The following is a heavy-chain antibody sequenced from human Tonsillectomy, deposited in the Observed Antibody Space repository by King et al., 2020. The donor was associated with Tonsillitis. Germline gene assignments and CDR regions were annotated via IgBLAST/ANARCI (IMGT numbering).Heavy chain of an antibody. CDR3: VHASDPSIWSLGS. Sequence: VQLVESGGDLKKPGGSLRLSCVASGLTFCAAWMTWVRPALGKGLEWVGRIKSKGVVGKTDFSAPVKDRLTISKDNSINTVYLKINSVKTEDTSVYYCVHASDPSIWSLGSWGQGTLVTVSS. CDR2: IKSKGVVGKT. J-gene: IGHJ1*01. V-gene: IGHV3-15*01. CDR1: GLTFCAAW. D-gene: IGHD1-26*01.